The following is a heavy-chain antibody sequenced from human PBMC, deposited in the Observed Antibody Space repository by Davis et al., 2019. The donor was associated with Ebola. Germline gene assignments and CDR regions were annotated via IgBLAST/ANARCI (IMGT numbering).Heavy chain of an antibody. J-gene: IGHJ6*02. D-gene: IGHD3-10*01. CDR1: GYSFATYY. Sequence: ASVKVSCKASGYSFATYYIHWVRQAPGQGLEWMGIINPSAGSTTYAQKFQGRVTMTRDTSASTVYMELSRLRSDDTAVYYCARDLSYSYYYHYYGMDVWGQGTTVTVSS. V-gene: IGHV1-46*01. CDR2: INPSAGST. CDR3: ARDLSYSYYYHYYGMDV.